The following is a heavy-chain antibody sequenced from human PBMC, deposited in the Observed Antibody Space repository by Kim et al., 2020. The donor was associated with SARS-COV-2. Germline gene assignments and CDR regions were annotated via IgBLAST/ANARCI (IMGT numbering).Heavy chain of an antibody. D-gene: IGHD4-17*01. CDR3: AKGTAVPHQYFDS. Sequence: GGSLRLSCAASGFSFGSYGMTWVRQAPGKGLQWVSTISNSGADTYHADSVKGRFTISRDNSKNTLYLQMNSLRAEDTAVYYCAKGTAVPHQYFDSWGQGTLVTVSS. V-gene: IGHV3-23*01. CDR2: ISNSGADT. J-gene: IGHJ4*02. CDR1: GFSFGSYG.